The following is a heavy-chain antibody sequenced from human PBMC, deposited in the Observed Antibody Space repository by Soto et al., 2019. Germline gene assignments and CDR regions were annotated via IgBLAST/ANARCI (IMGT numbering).Heavy chain of an antibody. Sequence: XLRPSCAASGFTFSSYEMNWVRQAPGKGLEWVSYISSSGSTIYYADSVKGRFTISRDNAKNSLYLQMNSLRAEDTAVYYCASAPPQYYDFWSGPGYYGMDVWGQGSTVTVSS. CDR2: ISSSGSTI. CDR3: ASAPPQYYDFWSGPGYYGMDV. CDR1: GFTFSSYE. V-gene: IGHV3-48*03. J-gene: IGHJ6*02. D-gene: IGHD3-3*01.